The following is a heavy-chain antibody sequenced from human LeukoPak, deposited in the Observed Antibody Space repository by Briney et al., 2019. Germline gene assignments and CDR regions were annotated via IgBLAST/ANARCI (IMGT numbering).Heavy chain of an antibody. CDR2: IKQDGSEK. Sequence: SGGSLRLSCAASGFTFSSYWMSWVRQAPGKGLEWVANIKQDGSEKYYVDSVKGRFTISRDNAKNSLYLQMNSLRAEDTAVYYCARILGGIAAAGTFDYWGQGTLDTVSS. CDR3: ARILGGIAAAGTFDY. D-gene: IGHD6-13*01. CDR1: GFTFSSYW. J-gene: IGHJ4*02. V-gene: IGHV3-7*01.